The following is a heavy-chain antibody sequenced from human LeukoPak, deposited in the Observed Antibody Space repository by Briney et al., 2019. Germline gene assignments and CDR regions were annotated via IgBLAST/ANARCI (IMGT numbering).Heavy chain of an antibody. CDR2: IWYDGSNK. V-gene: IGHV3-33*01. Sequence: GGSLRLSCAASGFTFSSYGMHWVRQAPGKGLEWVAVIWYDGSNKYYADSVKGRFTISRDNSKNTLYLQMNSLRAEDTAVCYCARSDSSGWRTDNWFDPWGQGTLVTVSS. D-gene: IGHD6-19*01. CDR1: GFTFSSYG. J-gene: IGHJ5*02. CDR3: ARSDSSGWRTDNWFDP.